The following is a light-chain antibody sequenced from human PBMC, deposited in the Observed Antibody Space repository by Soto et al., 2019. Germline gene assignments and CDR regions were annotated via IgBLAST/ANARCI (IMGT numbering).Light chain of an antibody. CDR3: SSYSISTTLL. Sequence: QSVLTQPASVSGSPGQSITISCTGTSSDVGGYNYVSWYQQHPGKAPKLMIFEVSHRPSGVSNRFSGSKSGNTASLTISGLQAEDEAHYYCSSYSISTTLLFGGGTQLTVL. CDR1: SSDVGGYNY. CDR2: EVS. V-gene: IGLV2-14*01. J-gene: IGLJ2*01.